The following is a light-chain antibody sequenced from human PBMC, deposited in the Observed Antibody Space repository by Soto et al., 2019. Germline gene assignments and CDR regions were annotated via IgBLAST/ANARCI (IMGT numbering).Light chain of an antibody. J-gene: IGKJ3*01. CDR2: GAS. V-gene: IGKV3-20*01. Sequence: ELVLTQSPATLSLSPGERATLSCRASQSVSSRYVAWYQQKPGQAPRLLIYGASSRATGIPDRISGSGAGTDFTLTISRLEPEDFAVYYCQQYGNSPYTFGPGTKVDI. CDR1: QSVSSRY. CDR3: QQYGNSPYT.